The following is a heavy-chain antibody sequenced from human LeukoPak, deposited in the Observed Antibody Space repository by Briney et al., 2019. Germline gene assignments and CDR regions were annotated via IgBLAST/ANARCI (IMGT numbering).Heavy chain of an antibody. CDR2: IIPIFGTA. V-gene: IGHV1-69*05. D-gene: IGHD3-10*01. CDR3: ARAQTNYGSGGGFDP. Sequence: GASVKVSCKASGGTFSSYAISWVRQAPGQGLEWKGGIIPIFGTANYAQKFQGRVTITTDESTSTAYMELSSLRSEDTAVYYCARAQTNYGSGGGFDPWGQGTLVTVSS. J-gene: IGHJ5*02. CDR1: GGTFSSYA.